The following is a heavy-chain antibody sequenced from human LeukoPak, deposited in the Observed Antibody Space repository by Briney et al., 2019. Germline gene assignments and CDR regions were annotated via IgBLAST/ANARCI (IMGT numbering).Heavy chain of an antibody. CDR1: GGSISSSNYY. CDR3: ARARRGAGDFDY. V-gene: IGHV4-39*07. J-gene: IGHJ4*02. Sequence: SSETLSLTCTVSGGSISSSNYYWGWIRQPPGKGLEWIGSIYYSGSTYYNPSLKSRVTISVDTSKNQFSLKLSSVTAADTAVYYCARARRGAGDFDYWGQGTLVTVSS. CDR2: IYYSGST. D-gene: IGHD6-19*01.